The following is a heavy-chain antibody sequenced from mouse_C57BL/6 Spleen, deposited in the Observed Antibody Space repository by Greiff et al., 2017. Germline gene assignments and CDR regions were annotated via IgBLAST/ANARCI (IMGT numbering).Heavy chain of an antibody. V-gene: IGHV2-6*03. CDR3: ARGTSSYWYFDG. J-gene: IGHJ1*03. CDR2: IWSDGST. Sequence: QVQLKESGPGLVAPSQSLSITCTVSGFSLTSYGVHWVRQPPGKGLEWLVVIWSDGSTTYNSALKSRLSISKDNSKSQVFLKMNSLQTDDTAMDYCARGTSSYWYFDGWGTGTTVTVSS. CDR1: GFSLTSYG. D-gene: IGHD1-1*01.